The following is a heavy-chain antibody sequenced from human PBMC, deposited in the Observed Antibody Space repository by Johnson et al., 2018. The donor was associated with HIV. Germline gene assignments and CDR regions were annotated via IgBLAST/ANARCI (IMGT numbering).Heavy chain of an antibody. CDR1: GVTFSSYW. J-gene: IGHJ3*02. V-gene: IGHV3-74*01. CDR2: IKSDGTST. Sequence: AAGGVTFSSYWMHWVRQAPGKGLVWVSRIKSDGTSTNYADSVKGRFTISRDNAKDTLYLQMNSLRAEDTAVYYCAKDVGNYWPDSFDIWGQGTMVTVSS. D-gene: IGHD3-22*01. CDR3: AKDVGNYWPDSFDI.